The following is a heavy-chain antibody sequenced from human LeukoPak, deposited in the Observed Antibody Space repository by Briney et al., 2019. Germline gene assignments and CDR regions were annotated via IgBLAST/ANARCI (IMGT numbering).Heavy chain of an antibody. CDR2: FDPEDGET. J-gene: IGHJ4*02. CDR1: GYTLTELS. D-gene: IGHD3-22*01. V-gene: IGHV1-24*01. CDR3: ATDSPYYYDSSGYYPLGY. Sequence: ASVKVSCKVSGYTLTELSMHWVRQAPGKGLEWMGGFDPEDGETIYAQKFQGRVTMTEDTSTDTAYMELSSLRSEDTAVYYCATDSPYYYDSSGYYPLGYWGQGTLVTVSS.